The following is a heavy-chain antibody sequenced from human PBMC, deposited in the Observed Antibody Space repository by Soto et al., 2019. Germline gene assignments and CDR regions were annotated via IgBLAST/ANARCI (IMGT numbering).Heavy chain of an antibody. CDR1: GGSFSGYY. V-gene: IGHV4-34*01. D-gene: IGHD2-15*01. J-gene: IGHJ3*02. Sequence: QVQLQQWGAGLLKPSETLSLTCAVYGGSFSGYYWSWIRQPPGKGLDLIGEINHSGSTNYNSSLKSRVTISVDTSKNQFPLKLSSVTAADTAVSYCASPSRSAIDAFDICGQRTMVTVSS. CDR3: ASPSRSAIDAFDI. CDR2: INHSGST.